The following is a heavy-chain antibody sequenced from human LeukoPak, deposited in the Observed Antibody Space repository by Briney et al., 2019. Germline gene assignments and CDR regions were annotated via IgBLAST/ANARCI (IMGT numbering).Heavy chain of an antibody. V-gene: IGHV3-74*01. Sequence: PGGSLRLSCAASGFTFSSHWMHCVRHAPGKWLVWVSRINPDGSSTSYADSVKGRFTISRDNDKNTLYLQMNGLRAEDTAVYYCARDGNYGDYIWGQGTLVTVSS. CDR1: GFTFSSHW. CDR2: INPDGSST. J-gene: IGHJ4*02. CDR3: ARDGNYGDYI. D-gene: IGHD4-17*01.